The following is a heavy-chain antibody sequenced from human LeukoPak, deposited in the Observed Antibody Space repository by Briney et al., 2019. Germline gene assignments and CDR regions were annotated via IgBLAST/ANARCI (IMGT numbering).Heavy chain of an antibody. CDR3: ASMYSSSPNFNY. J-gene: IGHJ4*02. V-gene: IGHV4-59*01. CDR2: IYYSGST. Sequence: PSETLSLTCTVSGGSISSYYVSWIRQPPGKGLEWIGYIYYSGSTNYNPSLKSRVTISVDTSNNQFSLKLSSVTAADTAVYYCASMYSSSPNFNYWGQGTLVTVSS. CDR1: GGSISSYY. D-gene: IGHD6-6*01.